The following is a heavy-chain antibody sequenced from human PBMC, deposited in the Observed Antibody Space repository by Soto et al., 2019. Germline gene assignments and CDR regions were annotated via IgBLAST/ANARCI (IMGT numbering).Heavy chain of an antibody. CDR3: GGPGYSSKDY. V-gene: IGHV3-23*01. Sequence: GSLRLSCAASGFTFSSFALSWVRQAPGKGLEWVSAISGSGDGTDYADSVKGRFTISRDNSKNTLYLQMKSLRAEDTAVYYCGGPGYSSKDYWGQGALVTVSS. J-gene: IGHJ4*02. CDR2: ISGSGDGT. D-gene: IGHD5-18*01. CDR1: GFTFSSFA.